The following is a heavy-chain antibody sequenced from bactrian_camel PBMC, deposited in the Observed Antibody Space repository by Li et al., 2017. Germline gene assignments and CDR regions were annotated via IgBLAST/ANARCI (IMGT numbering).Heavy chain of an antibody. D-gene: IGHD2*01. CDR1: ESIRSQYL. CDR2: IHTGGTT. Sequence: VQLVESGGGSVQAGGSLTLSCVVSESIRSQYLMAWFRQTLGKEREGLAMIHTGGTTNYADSVKGRFTISKDNAKNELYLQMNSLKPADTATYYCAAGTPAFCGDYWGQGTQVTVS. V-gene: IGHV3S53*01. CDR3: AAGTPAFCGDY. J-gene: IGHJ4*01.